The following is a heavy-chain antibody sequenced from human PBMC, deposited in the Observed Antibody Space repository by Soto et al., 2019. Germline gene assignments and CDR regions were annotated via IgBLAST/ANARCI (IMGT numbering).Heavy chain of an antibody. CDR1: GFSFSDYW. CDR2: VKPDGTQK. CDR3: ARESPGSNWYAH. J-gene: IGHJ5*02. Sequence: GGSLRLSCETSGFSFSDYWMSWVRRAPGKGLEWVANVKPDGTQKFYVDSVRGRFTIFRDNTKKSLFLQMNSLTAEDTGIYYCARESPGSNWYAHWGQGAQVTVSS. V-gene: IGHV3-7*05.